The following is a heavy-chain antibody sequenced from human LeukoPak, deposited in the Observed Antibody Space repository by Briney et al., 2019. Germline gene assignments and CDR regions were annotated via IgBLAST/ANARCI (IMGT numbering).Heavy chain of an antibody. CDR2: INQDGTEK. D-gene: IGHD3-10*01. CDR1: GFTFTTYW. Sequence: PGESLRLSCAASGFTFTTYWMTWVRQAPGKGLEWVANINQDGTEKYYVDSVKGRFTISRDNAKNSLYLQMNSLRVEDTAVYYRAKVAKYYYGSETYYFFEHWGQGTPVTASS. CDR3: AKVAKYYYGSETYYFFEH. J-gene: IGHJ4*02. V-gene: IGHV3-7*01.